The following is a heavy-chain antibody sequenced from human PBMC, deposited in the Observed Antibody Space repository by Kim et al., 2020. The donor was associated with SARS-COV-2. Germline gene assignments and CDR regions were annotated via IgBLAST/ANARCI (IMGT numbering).Heavy chain of an antibody. D-gene: IGHD3-10*01. CDR1: GFTFSSYA. J-gene: IGHJ4*02. V-gene: IGHV3-23*01. Sequence: GGSLRLSCAASGFTFSSYAMSWVRQAPGKGLEWVSAISGSGGSTYYADSVKGRFTISRDNSKNTLYLQMNSLRAEDTAVYYCAKDSVLLWFGRDYPTPNYFDYWGQGTLVTVSS. CDR3: AKDSVLLWFGRDYPTPNYFDY. CDR2: ISGSGGST.